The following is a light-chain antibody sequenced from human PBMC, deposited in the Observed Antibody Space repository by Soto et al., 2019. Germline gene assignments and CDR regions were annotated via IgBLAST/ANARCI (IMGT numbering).Light chain of an antibody. Sequence: IVLTQSPATLSLSPGERATLSCRASQRVSTYLAWYQQKPGLAPRLVIYDAYNRATGIPARFSGSGSGTDFTLTISSLEPGDFAVYYCQQRSNWPLTFGGGTTVDNK. CDR1: QRVSTY. J-gene: IGKJ4*01. CDR3: QQRSNWPLT. V-gene: IGKV3-11*01. CDR2: DAY.